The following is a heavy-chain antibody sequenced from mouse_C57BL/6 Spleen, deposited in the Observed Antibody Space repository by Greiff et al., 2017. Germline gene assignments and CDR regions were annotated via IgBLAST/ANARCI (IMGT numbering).Heavy chain of an antibody. D-gene: IGHD1-1*02. CDR3: ARRNGQAWFAY. Sequence: EVQVVESGGGLVKPGGSLKLSCAASGFTFSDYGMHWVRQAPEKGLEWVAYISSGSSTIYYADTVKGRFTISRDNAKNTLFLQMTSLRSEDTAMYYCARRNGQAWFAYWGQGTLVTVSA. CDR1: GFTFSDYG. CDR2: ISSGSSTI. J-gene: IGHJ3*01. V-gene: IGHV5-17*01.